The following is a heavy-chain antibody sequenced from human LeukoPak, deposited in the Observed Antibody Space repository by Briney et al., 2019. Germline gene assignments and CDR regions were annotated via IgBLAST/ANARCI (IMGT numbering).Heavy chain of an antibody. CDR2: ISSSGSTI. J-gene: IGHJ4*02. V-gene: IGHV3-48*03. CDR3: AREAVPCDY. Sequence: SGGSLRLSCAASGFTFSSYEMNWVRQAAGKGREWVSYISSSGSTIYYAHSVKGRFSISRDNAKKSLYLQMNSLRAEDTAVYYCAREAVPCDYWGQGTLVTVSA. CDR1: GFTFSSYE. D-gene: IGHD6-19*01.